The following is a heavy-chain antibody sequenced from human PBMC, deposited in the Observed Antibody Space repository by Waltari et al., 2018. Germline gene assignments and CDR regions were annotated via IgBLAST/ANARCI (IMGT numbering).Heavy chain of an antibody. CDR1: GVSITSNRHY. CDR2: VSYSGTT. V-gene: IGHV4-39*01. J-gene: IGHJ3*01. Sequence: QLQLQESGPRLVRPSETLSLICRVSGVSITSNRHYWAGIRQSPGQGLEWTGTVSYSGTTYISPSRKGRVSVSRDTSKNQVSLILGSVTAADMAVYYCATYIGASVGTAAFDVWGQGTMVTVSS. CDR3: ATYIGASVGTAAFDV. D-gene: IGHD5-12*01.